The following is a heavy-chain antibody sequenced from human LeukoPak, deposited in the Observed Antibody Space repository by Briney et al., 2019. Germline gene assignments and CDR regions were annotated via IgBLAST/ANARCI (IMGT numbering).Heavy chain of an antibody. D-gene: IGHD6-19*01. CDR1: GYTFTSYD. Sequence: ASVKVSCKASGYTFTSYDINWVRQATGQGLEWMGWMNPKSGNTGYAQKFQGRVTMTRNTSISTAYMELSSLRSEDTAVYYCASRLAGLDAFDIWGQGTMVTVSS. CDR3: ASRLAGLDAFDI. CDR2: MNPKSGNT. V-gene: IGHV1-8*01. J-gene: IGHJ3*02.